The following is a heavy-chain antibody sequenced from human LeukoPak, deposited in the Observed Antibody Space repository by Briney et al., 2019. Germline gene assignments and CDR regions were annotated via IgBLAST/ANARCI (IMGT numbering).Heavy chain of an antibody. Sequence: GGSLRLSCAASGFTFSWYWMSWVRQAPGKGLEWVANIKEDGSIKYYVDSVKGRLTISRDNAKSSVYLQVNSLRAEDTALYYCARIGYSSSSIDYWGQGTLATVSS. D-gene: IGHD6-13*01. CDR1: GFTFSWYW. V-gene: IGHV3-7*01. CDR2: IKEDGSIK. J-gene: IGHJ4*02. CDR3: ARIGYSSSSIDY.